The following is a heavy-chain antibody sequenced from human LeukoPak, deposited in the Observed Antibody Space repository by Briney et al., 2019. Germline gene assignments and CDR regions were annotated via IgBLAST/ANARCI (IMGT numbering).Heavy chain of an antibody. V-gene: IGHV5-51*01. Sequence: GESLKISCKGSGYSFTNYWIAWVRQMPGKGLEWMGIIYPGDSDTRYSPSFQGQVTMSADKSLSTAFLQWSFLKASDTVMYYCARGYCTSNSCSNFDYWGQGTLVTVS. CDR2: IYPGDSDT. CDR1: GYSFTNYW. J-gene: IGHJ4*02. D-gene: IGHD2-2*01. CDR3: ARGYCTSNSCSNFDY.